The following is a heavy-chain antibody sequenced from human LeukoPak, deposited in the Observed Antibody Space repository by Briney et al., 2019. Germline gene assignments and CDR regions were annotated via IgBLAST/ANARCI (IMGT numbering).Heavy chain of an antibody. CDR2: FDPEDGET. J-gene: IGHJ3*02. D-gene: IGHD6-13*01. CDR1: GYTLTELS. Sequence: EASVKVSCKVSGYTLTELSMHWVRQAPGKGLEWMGGFDPEDGETIYAQKFQGRVTMTRDMSTSTVYMELSSLRSEDTAVYYCAKGRFSSSWYFGAFDIWGQGTMVTVSS. CDR3: AKGRFSSSWYFGAFDI. V-gene: IGHV1-24*01.